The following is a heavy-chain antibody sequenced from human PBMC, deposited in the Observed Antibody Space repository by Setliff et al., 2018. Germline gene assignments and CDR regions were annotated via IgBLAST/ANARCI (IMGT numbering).Heavy chain of an antibody. J-gene: IGHJ4*02. CDR2: ISVYNGDT. CDR3: ARAPSVELVTIRTNSWFTY. CDR1: GYTFRNYA. D-gene: IGHD5-18*01. V-gene: IGHV1-18*01. Sequence: GASVKVSCKASGYTFRNYAFAWVRQAPGQGLERVGWISVYNGDTNYAQKFQGRVTLTTDTSTSTAYMELRSLTSDDSALYYCARAPSVELVTIRTNSWFTYWGQGTLVTVSS.